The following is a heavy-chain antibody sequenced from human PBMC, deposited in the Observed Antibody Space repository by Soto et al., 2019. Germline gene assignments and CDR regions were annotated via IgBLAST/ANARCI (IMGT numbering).Heavy chain of an antibody. CDR1: GGSISSGDYY. CDR3: ASYGCNSVSFDY. V-gene: IGHV4-30-4*01. J-gene: IGHJ4*02. Sequence: QVQLQESGPGLVKPSQTLSLTCTVSGGSISSGDYYWSWIRQPPGKGLEWIGYIYYSGSTYYNPSLKRRLTLSVGTSANQFSLKLSSVSAADTAVVHCASYGCNSVSFDYWCQGTLVTVSA. CDR2: IYYSGST. D-gene: IGHD4-17*01.